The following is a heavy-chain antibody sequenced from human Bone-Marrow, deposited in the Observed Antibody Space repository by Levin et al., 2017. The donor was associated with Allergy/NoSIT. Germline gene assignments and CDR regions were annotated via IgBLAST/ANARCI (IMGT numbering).Heavy chain of an antibody. CDR2: MYYSGST. V-gene: IGHV4-39*07. Sequence: PSETLSLTCTVSGGSISSSGHYWDWVRQPPGKGLEWLGSMYYSGSTYYNPSLKSRVTISIDTSKNQFSLQLSSVTAADAAVYYCARLVVVTSNNYFDYWGQGTLVTVSA. J-gene: IGHJ4*02. CDR1: GGSISSSGHY. D-gene: IGHD2-21*02. CDR3: ARLVVVTSNNYFDY.